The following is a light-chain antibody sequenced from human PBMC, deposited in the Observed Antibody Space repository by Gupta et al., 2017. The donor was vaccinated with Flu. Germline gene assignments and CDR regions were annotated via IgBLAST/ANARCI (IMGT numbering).Light chain of an antibody. J-gene: IGLJ3*02. Sequence: QSALTQPPSASGTPGQRVTISCSGSSSNIGSHSVSWYQQLPGTAPKLLIYKNNQRPSGVPDRFSGSKSGTSASLAIGGLQSEDEADYYCAAWDDSLLRVFGGGTKVTVL. CDR3: AAWDDSLLRV. CDR1: SSNIGSHS. CDR2: KNN. V-gene: IGLV1-44*01.